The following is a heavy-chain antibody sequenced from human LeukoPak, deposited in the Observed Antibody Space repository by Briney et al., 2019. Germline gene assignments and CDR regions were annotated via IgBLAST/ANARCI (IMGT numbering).Heavy chain of an antibody. CDR1: GGSISSYY. Sequence: SQTLSLTCTVSGGSISSYYWSWIRQPPGKGLEWIGYIYYSGSTNYNPSLKSRVTISVDTSKNQFSLKLSSVTAADTAVYYCARVSAAVAFDIWGQGTMVTVSS. J-gene: IGHJ3*02. V-gene: IGHV4-59*01. CDR3: ARVSAAVAFDI. D-gene: IGHD6-25*01. CDR2: IYYSGST.